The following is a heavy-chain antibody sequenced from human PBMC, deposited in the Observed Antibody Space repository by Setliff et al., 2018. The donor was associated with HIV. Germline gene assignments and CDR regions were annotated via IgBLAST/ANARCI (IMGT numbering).Heavy chain of an antibody. CDR1: GYTFTGYY. CDR2: TIPKFGTS. CDR3: ANLRGEEAGNFYYFYFGLDV. D-gene: IGHD2-21*02. J-gene: IGHJ6*02. Sequence: GASVKVSCKASGYTFTGYYMHWVRQAPGQGLEWMAETIPKFGTSNYAHKFQGRMTITADESTSTAYMELTGMRSEDTAVYYCANLRGEEAGNFYYFYFGLDVWGQGTTVTVSS. V-gene: IGHV1-69*13.